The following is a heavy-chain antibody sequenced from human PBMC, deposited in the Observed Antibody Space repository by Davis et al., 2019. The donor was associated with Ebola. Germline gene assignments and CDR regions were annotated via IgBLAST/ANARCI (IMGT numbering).Heavy chain of an antibody. CDR3: ARVRWSSSFRWFDP. D-gene: IGHD6-13*01. J-gene: IGHJ5*02. CDR1: GYTFDSYG. V-gene: IGHV1-18*01. Sequence: ASVKVSCKASGYTFDSYGFSWVRQAPGQSPEWMGWISAYTGKTDYAQKVQDRVTMTTDTSTSTAYMELRSLRSDDTAVYYCARVRWSSSFRWFDPWGQGTLVTVSS. CDR2: ISAYTGKT.